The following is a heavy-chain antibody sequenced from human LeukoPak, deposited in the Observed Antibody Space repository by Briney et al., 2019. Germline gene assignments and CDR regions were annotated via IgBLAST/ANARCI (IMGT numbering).Heavy chain of an antibody. J-gene: IGHJ6*02. CDR3: ARDQSGGAYCGGDCYPRWVKSRDGMDV. CDR1: GGSFSGYY. V-gene: IGHV4-34*01. Sequence: SETLSLTCAVYGGSFSGYYWSWIRQPPGKGLEWIGEINHSGSTNYNPSLKSRVTISVDTSKNQFSLKLSSVTAADTAVYYCARDQSGGAYCGGDCYPRWVKSRDGMDVWGQGTTVTVSS. CDR2: INHSGST. D-gene: IGHD2-21*02.